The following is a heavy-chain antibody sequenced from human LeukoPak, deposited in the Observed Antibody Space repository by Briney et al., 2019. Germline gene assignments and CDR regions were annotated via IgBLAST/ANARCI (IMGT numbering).Heavy chain of an antibody. CDR1: GGSTSSYY. CDR3: AGSDGEMATIDAFDI. D-gene: IGHD5-24*01. J-gene: IGHJ3*02. CDR2: IYYSGST. Sequence: SETLSLTCTLSGGSTSSYYWSWIRQPPGKGLEWIGYIYYSGSTNYNPSLKSRVTISVDTSKNQFSLKLSSVTAADTAVYYCAGSDGEMATIDAFDIWGEGTMVTVSS. V-gene: IGHV4-59*01.